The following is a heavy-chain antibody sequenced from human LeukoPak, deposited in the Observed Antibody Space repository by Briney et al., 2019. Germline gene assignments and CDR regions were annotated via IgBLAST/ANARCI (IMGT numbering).Heavy chain of an antibody. J-gene: IGHJ6*02. V-gene: IGHV3-48*03. D-gene: IGHD2-2*01. CDR1: GFTFSSYE. CDR2: ISSSGSTI. CDR3: ARDQVPAAIGGLYYYYAMDV. Sequence: GGSLRLSCAASGFTFSSYEMNGVRQAPGKGLEWVSYISSSGSTIYYADSVKGRFTISRDNAKNSLYLQMNSLRAEDTAVYYCARDQVPAAIGGLYYYYAMDVRGQGTTVTVSS.